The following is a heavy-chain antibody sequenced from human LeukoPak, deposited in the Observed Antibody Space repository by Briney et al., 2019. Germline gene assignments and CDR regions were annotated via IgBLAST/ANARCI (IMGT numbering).Heavy chain of an antibody. CDR1: GFTFGSYA. D-gene: IGHD3-10*01. J-gene: IGHJ6*02. V-gene: IGHV3-23*01. CDR2: ISGSGGST. Sequence: GGSLRLSCAASGFTFGSYAMSWVRQPPGKGLEWVSAISGSGGSTYYADSVKGRFTISRDNSKNTLYLQMNSLRAEDTAVYYCASTMVRGVSRYYGMDVWGQGTTVTVSS. CDR3: ASTMVRGVSRYYGMDV.